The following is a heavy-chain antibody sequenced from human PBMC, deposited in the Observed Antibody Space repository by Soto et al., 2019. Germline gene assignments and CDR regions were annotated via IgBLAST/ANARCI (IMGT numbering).Heavy chain of an antibody. V-gene: IGHV3-30-3*01. CDR2: MSYDGSNK. CDR3: ARFKGCSGGSCYPYFDY. CDR1: GFAFSSYA. J-gene: IGHJ4*02. Sequence: QVQLVESGGGVVQPGRSLRLSCAASGFAFSSYAMHWVRQAPGKGLEWVAVMSYDGSNKYCADSVKGRFTISRDNSKNTLYLQMNSLRAEDTAVYYCARFKGCSGGSCYPYFDYWGQGTLVTVSS. D-gene: IGHD2-15*01.